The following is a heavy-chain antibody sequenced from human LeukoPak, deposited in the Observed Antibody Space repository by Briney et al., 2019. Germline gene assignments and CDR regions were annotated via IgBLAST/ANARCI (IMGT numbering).Heavy chain of an antibody. D-gene: IGHD3-22*01. CDR2: INHTGST. V-gene: IGHV4-34*01. CDR1: GGSFSGYY. J-gene: IGHJ4*02. CDR3: ARLPYYYDSCGYYYFSFDY. Sequence: PSETLSLTCAVYGGSFSGYYWSWIRQPPGKGLEWIGEINHTGSTNYNPSLKSRVTISVDTSKNQFSLKLSSVTAADTAVYYCARLPYYYDSCGYYYFSFDYWGQGTLVTVSS.